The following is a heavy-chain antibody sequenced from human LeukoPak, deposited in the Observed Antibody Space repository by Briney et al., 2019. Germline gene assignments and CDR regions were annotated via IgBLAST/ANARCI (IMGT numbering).Heavy chain of an antibody. CDR1: GFTVSSNY. J-gene: IGHJ4*02. Sequence: GGSLRLSCAASGFTVSSNYMSWVRQAPGKGLEWVSVIYSGGSTYYADSVKGRFTISRDNSKSTLYLQMNSLRAEDTAVYYCARDSGIAAAGTFFDYWGQGTLVTVSS. CDR2: IYSGGST. D-gene: IGHD6-13*01. V-gene: IGHV3-53*01. CDR3: ARDSGIAAAGTFFDY.